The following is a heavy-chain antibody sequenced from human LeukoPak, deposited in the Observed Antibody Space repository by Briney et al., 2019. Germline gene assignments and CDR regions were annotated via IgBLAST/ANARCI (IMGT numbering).Heavy chain of an antibody. CDR3: ARAPRAAMVYYYYMDV. D-gene: IGHD5-18*01. V-gene: IGHV1-69*04. CDR1: GGTFSSYA. Sequence: GSSVKVSCKASGGTFSSYAISWVRQAPGRGLEWMGRIIPILGIANYAQKFQGRVTITADKSTSTAYMELSSLRSEDTAVYYCARAPRAAMVYYYYMDVWGKGTTVTVSS. CDR2: IIPILGIA. J-gene: IGHJ6*03.